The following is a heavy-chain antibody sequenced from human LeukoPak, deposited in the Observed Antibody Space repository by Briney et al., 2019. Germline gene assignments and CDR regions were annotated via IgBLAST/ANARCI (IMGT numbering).Heavy chain of an antibody. V-gene: IGHV4-59*08. CDR2: IYYSGST. CDR1: GGSISSYY. D-gene: IGHD3-22*01. CDR3: ARHHPPLYYDSSGYIDY. J-gene: IGHJ4*02. Sequence: SETLSLTCTVSGGSISSYYWSWIRQPPGKGLEWIGYIYYSGSTNYNPSLKSRVTISVDTSKNQFSLKLSSVTAADTAVYYCARHHPPLYYDSSGYIDYWGQGTLVTVSS.